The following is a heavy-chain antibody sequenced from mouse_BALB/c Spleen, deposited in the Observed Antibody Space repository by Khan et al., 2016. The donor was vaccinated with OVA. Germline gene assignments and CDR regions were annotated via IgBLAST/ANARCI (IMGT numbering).Heavy chain of an antibody. CDR3: AREVGHLYAMDY. D-gene: IGHD6-1*01. CDR2: INTYTGEP. J-gene: IGHJ4*01. Sequence: QIQLVQSGPELKKPGETVKISCKASGYTFTNHGMNWVKQAPGKGLKWMGWINTYTGEPTYADDFKGRFAFSLETSASTAYLQINNLKNEDTATYCCAREVGHLYAMDYWGQGTSVTVSS. CDR1: GYTFTNHG. V-gene: IGHV9-3-1*01.